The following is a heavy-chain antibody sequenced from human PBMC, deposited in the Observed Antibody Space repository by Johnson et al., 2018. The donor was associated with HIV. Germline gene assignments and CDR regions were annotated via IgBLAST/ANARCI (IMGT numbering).Heavy chain of an antibody. Sequence: QVQLVESGGGVVQPGRSLRLSCAASGFSFRNYGMHWVRQAPGKGLEWVSVIYSGGSTYYADSVKGRFTISRDNSKNTLYLQMNSLRAEDTAVYYCVTLVVAPPFDIWGQGTMVTVSS. CDR1: GFSFRNYG. J-gene: IGHJ3*02. D-gene: IGHD2-15*01. CDR3: VTLVVAPPFDI. V-gene: IGHV3-NL1*01. CDR2: IYSGGST.